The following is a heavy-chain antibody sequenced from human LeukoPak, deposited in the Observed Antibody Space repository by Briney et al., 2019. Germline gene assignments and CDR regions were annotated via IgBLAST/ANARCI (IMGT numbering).Heavy chain of an antibody. CDR3: ARELMGLTMIVVVNPIDY. Sequence: GGSLRLSCAASGFTFSSYSMNWVRQAPGKGLEWVSSISSTSSYIYYAGSVKGRFTISRDNAKNSLFLQMNSLRAEDTAVYYCARELMGLTMIVVVNPIDYWGQGALVAVSS. V-gene: IGHV3-21*01. D-gene: IGHD3-22*01. CDR2: ISSTSSYI. J-gene: IGHJ4*02. CDR1: GFTFSSYS.